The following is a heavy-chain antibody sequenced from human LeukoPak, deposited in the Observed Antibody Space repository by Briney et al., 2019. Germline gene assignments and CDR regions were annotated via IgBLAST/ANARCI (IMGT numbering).Heavy chain of an antibody. V-gene: IGHV4-61*02. D-gene: IGHD4-17*01. CDR2: IYTSGST. J-gene: IGHJ4*02. CDR1: GGSTSSGSYY. CDR3: ARGLYGDYVFDY. Sequence: SQTLSLTCTVSGGSTSSGSYYWSWIRQPAGKGLEWIGRIYTSGSTDYNPSLKSRVTISVDTSKNQFSLKLSSVTAADTAAYYCARGLYGDYVFDYWGQGTLVTVSS.